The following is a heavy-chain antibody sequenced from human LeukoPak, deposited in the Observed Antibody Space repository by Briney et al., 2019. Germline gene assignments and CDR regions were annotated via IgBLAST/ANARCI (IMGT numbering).Heavy chain of an antibody. CDR1: GFTFSSYA. Sequence: GGSLRLSCAASGFTFSSYAMSWVRQAPGKGLEWVSAISGSGGSTYYADSVKGRFTISRDNPKNTLYLQMNSLRAEDTAVYYCAKVPYDFWSGYSLRPWGQGTLVTVSS. J-gene: IGHJ5*02. CDR2: ISGSGGST. CDR3: AKVPYDFWSGYSLRP. D-gene: IGHD3-3*01. V-gene: IGHV3-23*01.